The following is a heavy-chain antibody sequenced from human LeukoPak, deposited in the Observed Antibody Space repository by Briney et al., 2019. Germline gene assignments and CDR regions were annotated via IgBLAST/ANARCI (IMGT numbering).Heavy chain of an antibody. CDR3: AIDHTPISNYDSYGMDV. J-gene: IGHJ6*02. Sequence: GGSLRLSCAASGFTFSGYAMSWVRQAPGKGLEWVSAISGSGGSTYYADSVKGRFTISRDNSKNTLYLQMNSLRAEDTAVYYCAIDHTPISNYDSYGMDVWGQGTTVTVSS. D-gene: IGHD2-15*01. CDR2: ISGSGGST. V-gene: IGHV3-23*01. CDR1: GFTFSGYA.